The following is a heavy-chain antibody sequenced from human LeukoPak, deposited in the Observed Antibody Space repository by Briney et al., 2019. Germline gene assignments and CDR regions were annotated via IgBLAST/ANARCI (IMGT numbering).Heavy chain of an antibody. CDR1: GFICKTHD. V-gene: IGHV3-30*03. J-gene: IGHJ4*02. Sequence: GGSLRLSCEASGFICKTHDMHWVRQAPGKGLEWVAVTSHDASNNYYAESVKGRFTISRDNSKNTLYLEMSSLSPEYSAFYYCARDGADYDDYAFYFDSWGQGTLVTVSS. CDR2: TSHDASNN. D-gene: IGHD4-17*01. CDR3: ARDGADYDDYAFYFDS.